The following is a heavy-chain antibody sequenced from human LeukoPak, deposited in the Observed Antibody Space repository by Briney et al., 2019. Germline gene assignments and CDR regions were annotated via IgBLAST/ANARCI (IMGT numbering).Heavy chain of an antibody. CDR2: ISYDGSNK. D-gene: IGHD3-16*01. J-gene: IGHJ4*02. V-gene: IGHV3-30*04. Sequence: PGGSLRLSCAASGFTFSSYAMHWVRQAPGKGLEWVAVISYDGSNKYYADSVKGRFTISRDNSKNTLYLQMNSLRAEDTAVYYCARASEPYYDYVWGSSPVDYWGQGTLVTVSS. CDR1: GFTFSSYA. CDR3: ARASEPYYDYVWGSSPVDY.